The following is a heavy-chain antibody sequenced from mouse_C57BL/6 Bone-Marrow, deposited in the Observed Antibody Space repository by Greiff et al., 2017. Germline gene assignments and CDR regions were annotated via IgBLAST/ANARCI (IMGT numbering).Heavy chain of an antibody. D-gene: IGHD2-3*01. V-gene: IGHV1-22*01. CDR2: INPNNGGT. J-gene: IGHJ1*03. CDR3: ARLGDGYWYYDV. CDR1: GYTFTDYN. Sequence: EVKLQESGPELVKPGASVKMSCKASGYTFTDYNMHWVKQSHGKSLEWIGYINPNNGGTSYNQQFKGKATLTVNKSSSTAYMELRSLTAEDSAVYYCARLGDGYWYYDVWGTGTTVTVSS.